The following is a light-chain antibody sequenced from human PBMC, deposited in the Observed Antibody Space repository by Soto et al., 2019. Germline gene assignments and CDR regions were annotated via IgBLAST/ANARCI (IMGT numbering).Light chain of an antibody. CDR2: DAS. V-gene: IGKV3-11*01. CDR3: QQRSEWPRT. CDR1: QSVSSY. Sequence: EIVLTQSPATLSLSPGERATLSCRASQSVSSYLAWYQQKPGQAPRLLIFDASNSATGIPSRFSGSGSGTDFTLTISSLEPEDFAVYYCQQRSEWPRTFGGGTKVEIK. J-gene: IGKJ4*01.